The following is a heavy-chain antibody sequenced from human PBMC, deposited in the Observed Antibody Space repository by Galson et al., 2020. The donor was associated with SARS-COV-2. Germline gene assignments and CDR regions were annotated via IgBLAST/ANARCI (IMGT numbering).Heavy chain of an antibody. Sequence: ETSETLSLTCTASGVSISTYYWRWIRQPPGKGLEWIGYIYYSGSTNYNPSLKSRVTMSVDTSENQFSLKLSSVNAADTAVYYCERPRIRDSSGYSSYWYFDLWGRGTLVTVSS. CDR2: IYYSGST. CDR1: GVSISTYY. CDR3: ERPRIRDSSGYSSYWYFDL. D-gene: IGHD3-22*01. J-gene: IGHJ2*01. V-gene: IGHV4-59*08.